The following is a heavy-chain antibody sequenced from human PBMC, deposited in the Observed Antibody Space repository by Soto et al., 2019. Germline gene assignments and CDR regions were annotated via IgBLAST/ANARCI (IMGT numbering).Heavy chain of an antibody. CDR2: IYYSGST. D-gene: IGHD3-10*01. J-gene: IGHJ4*02. CDR3: ARLTPIGPHFDY. Sequence: SETLSLTCTVSGGSISSSSYYWGWIRQPPGKGLEWIGSIYYSGSTYYNPSLKSRVTISVDTSKNQFSLKLSSVTAADTAVYYCARLTPIGPHFDYWGQGTLVNVSS. V-gene: IGHV4-39*01. CDR1: GGSISSSSYY.